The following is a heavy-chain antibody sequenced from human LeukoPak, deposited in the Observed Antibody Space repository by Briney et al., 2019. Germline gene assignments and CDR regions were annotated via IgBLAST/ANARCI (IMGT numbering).Heavy chain of an antibody. CDR3: AAPDCGADCYFFNY. J-gene: IGHJ4*02. CDR2: ISGSGGST. Sequence: GGSLRLSCAASGFTFSSYAMSWVRQATGKGLEWVSAISGSGGSTYYADSVKGRFTISRDNSKNTLYLQMNNLRAEDTAVYYCAAPDCGADCYFFNYWGQGTLVTVSS. CDR1: GFTFSSYA. D-gene: IGHD2-21*01. V-gene: IGHV3-23*01.